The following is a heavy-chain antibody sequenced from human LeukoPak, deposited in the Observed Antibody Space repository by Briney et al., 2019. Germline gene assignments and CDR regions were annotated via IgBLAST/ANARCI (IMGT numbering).Heavy chain of an antibody. CDR2: ISGDGGST. CDR3: AKDSGYDKSSGPPEGY. V-gene: IGHV3-43*02. J-gene: IGHJ4*02. Sequence: GGSLRLSCAASGFTFDEYAMHWVRQVPGKSLEWVSLISGDGGSTDYADSVKGRFTISRDNSKNSLYLQMNSLRTEDTALHYCAKDSGYDKSSGPPEGYWGQGTLVTVSS. CDR1: GFTFDEYA. D-gene: IGHD5-12*01.